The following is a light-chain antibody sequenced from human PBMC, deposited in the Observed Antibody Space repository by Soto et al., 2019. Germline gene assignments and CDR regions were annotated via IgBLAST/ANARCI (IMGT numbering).Light chain of an antibody. CDR2: EGS. CDR3: CSYAGSNTFDV. CDR1: NSDFGSYDL. V-gene: IGLV2-23*03. Sequence: QSVVDQPASLFGSPGQSITISCPGNNSDFGSYDLVSWYQQHPGKAPKLIIYEGSTRPSGVSNRFSGSKSGNTASLTISGLQAEDEADYYCCSYAGSNTFDVFGTGTKVTVL. J-gene: IGLJ1*01.